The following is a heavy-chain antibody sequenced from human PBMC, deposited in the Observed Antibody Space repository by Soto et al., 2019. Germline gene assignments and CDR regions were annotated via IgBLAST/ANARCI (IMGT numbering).Heavy chain of an antibody. J-gene: IGHJ5*02. CDR3: ATQEVGGSYVYTYDP. CDR2: IYYSGST. V-gene: IGHV4-39*01. Sequence: SETLSLTCTVSGGSISSGGYYWSWIRQHPGKGLEWIGSIYYSGSTYYNPSLKSRVTISVDTSKNQFSLKLSSVTAADTAVYYCATQEVGGSYVYTYDPWGQGTLVTVSS. D-gene: IGHD1-26*01. CDR1: GGSISSGGYY.